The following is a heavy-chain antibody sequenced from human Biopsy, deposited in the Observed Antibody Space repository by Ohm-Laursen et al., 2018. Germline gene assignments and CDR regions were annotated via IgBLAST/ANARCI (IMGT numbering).Heavy chain of an antibody. CDR2: ISDTGST. CDR3: ARLYRLDDYWNDDPPDAFDV. CDR1: GGSLTGDY. V-gene: IGHV4-59*01. Sequence: SQTLSLTCTVSGGSLTGDYWSWIRQSPGKGLEWIGSISDTGSTNYSPSLGGRVTISVDTSKKQFSLKVSSVTPADTAVFFCARLYRLDDYWNDDPPDAFDVWGQGTMVTVSS. D-gene: IGHD3-3*01. J-gene: IGHJ3*01.